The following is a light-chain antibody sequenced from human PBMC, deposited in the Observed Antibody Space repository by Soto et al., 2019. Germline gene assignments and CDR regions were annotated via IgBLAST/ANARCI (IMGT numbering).Light chain of an antibody. Sequence: QSALTQPASVSGSPGQSITISCTGTSSDVGGYNYVFWYQQHPGKAPKLMIYEVRNRPSGVSNRFSGSRSGITASLTISGLQAEDEADYYCSSYTGSGTLVFGGGTQLTVL. CDR3: SSYTGSGTLV. J-gene: IGLJ3*02. CDR1: SSDVGGYNY. CDR2: EVR. V-gene: IGLV2-14*01.